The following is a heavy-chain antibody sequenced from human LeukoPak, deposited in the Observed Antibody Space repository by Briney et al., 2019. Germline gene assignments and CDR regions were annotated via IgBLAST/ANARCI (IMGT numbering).Heavy chain of an antibody. Sequence: SETLSLTCTVSGGSISSSTHYWGWIRQPPGKGLEWIGNIYYSGSTYYNPSLKSRVTISVDTSKNQFSLKLSSVTAADTAVYYCASCSSSSCYGFDYWGQGTLVTVSS. CDR1: GGSISSSTHY. J-gene: IGHJ4*02. CDR2: IYYSGST. CDR3: ASCSSSSCYGFDY. V-gene: IGHV4-39*07. D-gene: IGHD2-2*01.